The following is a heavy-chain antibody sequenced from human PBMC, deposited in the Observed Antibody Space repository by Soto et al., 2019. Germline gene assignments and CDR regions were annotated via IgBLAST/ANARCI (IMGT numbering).Heavy chain of an antibody. CDR2: ISAYNGHT. D-gene: IGHD6-13*01. CDR1: GYTFTSHA. J-gene: IGHJ5*02. CDR3: ARVTVIAAAIGFNWFDP. Sequence: QVQLVQSGAEVKKPGASVKVSCKASGYTFTSHAITWVRQAPGQGLEWMGWISAYNGHTNYAQKLQGRVTMTIDTSTSTVYMELRNPRSDDTAVYYCARVTVIAAAIGFNWFDPWGQGTLVTVSS. V-gene: IGHV1-18*01.